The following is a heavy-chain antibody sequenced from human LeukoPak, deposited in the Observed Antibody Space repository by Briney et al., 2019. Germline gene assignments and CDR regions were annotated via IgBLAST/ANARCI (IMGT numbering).Heavy chain of an antibody. CDR3: ARDYCGGDCYCDY. CDR2: ISPTGSTT. J-gene: IGHJ4*02. V-gene: IGHV3-74*01. D-gene: IGHD2-21*02. CDR1: GFSFSGHW. Sequence: GGSLRLSCTASGFSFSGHWMHWARQLPGKGLVWVSRISPTGSTTSYADSVKGRFTVSRDNSKNTLYLQMNSLRAEDTAVYYCARDYCGGDCYCDYWGQGTLVTVSS.